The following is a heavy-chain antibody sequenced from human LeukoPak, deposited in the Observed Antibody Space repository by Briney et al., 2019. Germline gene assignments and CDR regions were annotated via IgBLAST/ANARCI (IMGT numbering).Heavy chain of an antibody. CDR1: GFTFSSYS. Sequence: GGSLRLSCAASGFTFSSYSMNWVRQAPGKGLEWVSYISSSSSTIYYADSVKGRFTISRDNAKNSLYLQMNSLRAEDTAVYYCARDHDDGDYFFDYWGQGTLVTVSS. D-gene: IGHD4-17*01. J-gene: IGHJ4*02. CDR3: ARDHDDGDYFFDY. V-gene: IGHV3-48*01. CDR2: ISSSSSTI.